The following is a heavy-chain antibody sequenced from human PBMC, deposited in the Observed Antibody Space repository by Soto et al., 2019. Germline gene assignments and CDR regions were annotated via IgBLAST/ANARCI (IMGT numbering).Heavy chain of an antibody. Sequence: ASVKVSCKASGGTFSSYAISWVRQAPGQGLEWMGGIIPIFGTANYAQKFQGRVTITADESTSTAYMELSSLRSEDTAVYYCARVRSSASLYYYYGMDVWGQGTTVTVSS. CDR3: ARVRSSASLYYYYGMDV. V-gene: IGHV1-69*13. CDR1: GGTFSSYA. J-gene: IGHJ6*02. D-gene: IGHD2-15*01. CDR2: IIPIFGTA.